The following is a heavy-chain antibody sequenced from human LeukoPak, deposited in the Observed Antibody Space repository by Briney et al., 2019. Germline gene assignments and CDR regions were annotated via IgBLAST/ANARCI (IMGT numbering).Heavy chain of an antibody. V-gene: IGHV4-39*01. CDR3: ARMIGDDAFDI. Sequence: PSETLSLTCTVSGGSISSSSYYWDRIRQPPGKGLEWIGTIYYSGTTYYNPSLKSRVTISVDTSRNQFSLKLSSVTATDTAVYYCARMIGDDAFDIWGQGTMVTVSS. D-gene: IGHD3-22*01. CDR1: GGSISSSSYY. J-gene: IGHJ3*02. CDR2: IYYSGTT.